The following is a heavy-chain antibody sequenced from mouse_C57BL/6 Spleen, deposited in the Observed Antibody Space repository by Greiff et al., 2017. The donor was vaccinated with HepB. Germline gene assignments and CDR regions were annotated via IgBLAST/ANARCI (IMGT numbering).Heavy chain of an antibody. D-gene: IGHD1-1*01. Sequence: EVHLVESGGGLVKPGGSLKLSCAASGFTFSSYAMSWVRQTPEKRLEWVATISDGGSYTYYPDNVKGRFTISRDNAKNNLYLQMSHLKSEDTAMYYCARDGLYYDSNYFDYWGQGTTLTVSS. J-gene: IGHJ2*01. CDR3: ARDGLYYDSNYFDY. CDR2: ISDGGSYT. CDR1: GFTFSSYA. V-gene: IGHV5-4*01.